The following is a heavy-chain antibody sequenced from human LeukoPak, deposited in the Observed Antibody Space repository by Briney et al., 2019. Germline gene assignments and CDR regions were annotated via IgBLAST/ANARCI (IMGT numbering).Heavy chain of an antibody. V-gene: IGHV3-21*01. J-gene: IGHJ3*02. CDR2: ISSSSSYI. CDR3: ARDSLLRIGAFDI. D-gene: IGHD2-15*01. CDR1: GFTGFTFSDYT. Sequence: GGSLRLSCVGSGFTGFTFSDYTMNWVRQAPGKGLEWVSSISSSSSYIYYADSVKGRFTISRDNAKNSLYLQMNSLRAEDTAVYYCARDSLLRIGAFDIWGQGTMVTVSS.